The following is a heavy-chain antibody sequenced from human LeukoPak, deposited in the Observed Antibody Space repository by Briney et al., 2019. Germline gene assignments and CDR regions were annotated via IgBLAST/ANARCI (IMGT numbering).Heavy chain of an antibody. J-gene: IGHJ5*02. D-gene: IGHD6-6*01. Sequence: ASVKVSCKASGYTFTNYGISWVRQAPGQGLEWMGWISAYNGNTNYAQNLQGRVTMTTDTSTTTAYMGLRSLRSDDTAVYYCARDSSSSSNWFDPWGQGTLVTVSS. CDR1: GYTFTNYG. V-gene: IGHV1-18*01. CDR3: ARDSSSSSNWFDP. CDR2: ISAYNGNT.